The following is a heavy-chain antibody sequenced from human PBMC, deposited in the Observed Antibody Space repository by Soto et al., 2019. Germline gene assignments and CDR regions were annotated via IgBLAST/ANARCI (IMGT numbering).Heavy chain of an antibody. V-gene: IGHV3-30*18. CDR1: GFTFSSYG. Sequence: QVQLVESGGGVVQPGRSLRLSCAASGFTFSSYGMHWVRQAPGKGLEWVAVISYDGSNKYYADSVKGRFTISRDNSKNTLYLQMNSLRAEDTAVYYCAKNYDILTDPDAFDIWGQGTMVTVSS. J-gene: IGHJ3*02. D-gene: IGHD3-9*01. CDR3: AKNYDILTDPDAFDI. CDR2: ISYDGSNK.